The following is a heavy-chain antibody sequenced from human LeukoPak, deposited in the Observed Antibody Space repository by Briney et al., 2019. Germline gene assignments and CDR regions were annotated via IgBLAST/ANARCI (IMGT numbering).Heavy chain of an antibody. V-gene: IGHV3-23*01. D-gene: IGHD1-1*01. CDR1: GFTFSSYG. Sequence: QPGRSLRLSCAASGFTFSSYGMHWVRQAPGKGLEWVSAISGSGYTTFYADSVKGRFTISRDNSKNTLYLQMNSLRAEDTAVYYCASQERQIQEWQFDYWGQGTLVTVSS. CDR2: ISGSGYTT. J-gene: IGHJ4*02. CDR3: ASQERQIQEWQFDY.